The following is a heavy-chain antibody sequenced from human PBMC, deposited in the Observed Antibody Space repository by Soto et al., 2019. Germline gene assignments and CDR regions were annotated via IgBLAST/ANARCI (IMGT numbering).Heavy chain of an antibody. Sequence: GGSLRLSCAASGFTFSNYGMHWVRQAPGKGLEWVAVIWYDGSNEYYADSVKGRFTISRDNSKNTLYLQMNSLRAEDTAVYYCARDDIPGRAVAIYGMDIWGQGTTVTVSS. CDR3: ARDDIPGRAVAIYGMDI. CDR1: GFTFSNYG. V-gene: IGHV3-33*01. CDR2: IWYDGSNE. D-gene: IGHD6-19*01. J-gene: IGHJ6*02.